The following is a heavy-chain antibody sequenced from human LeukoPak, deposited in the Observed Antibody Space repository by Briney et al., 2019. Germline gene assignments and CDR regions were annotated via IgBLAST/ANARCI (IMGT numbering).Heavy chain of an antibody. Sequence: GASVKVSCKVSGYTLTELSMHWVRQAPGKGLEWMGGFDPEDGETIYAQNFQGRVTMTEDTSADTAYMELSSLRSEDTAMYYCATNSWLLLRSPYAFDIWGQGTMVTVSS. J-gene: IGHJ3*02. CDR3: ATNSWLLLRSPYAFDI. V-gene: IGHV1-24*01. CDR2: FDPEDGET. CDR1: GYTLTELS. D-gene: IGHD3-22*01.